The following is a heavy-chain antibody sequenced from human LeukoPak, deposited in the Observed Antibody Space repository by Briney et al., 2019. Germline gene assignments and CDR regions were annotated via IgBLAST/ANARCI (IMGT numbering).Heavy chain of an antibody. Sequence: SVKVSCKASGGTFSSYAISWVRQAPGQGLEWMGGIIPIFGTANYAQKFQGRVTITADESTSTAYMELSSLRAEDTAVYYCAKDLAVAAPGYYYYGMDVWGQGTTVTVSS. J-gene: IGHJ6*02. CDR3: AKDLAVAAPGYYYYGMDV. CDR2: IIPIFGTA. D-gene: IGHD6-19*01. V-gene: IGHV1-69*13. CDR1: GGTFSSYA.